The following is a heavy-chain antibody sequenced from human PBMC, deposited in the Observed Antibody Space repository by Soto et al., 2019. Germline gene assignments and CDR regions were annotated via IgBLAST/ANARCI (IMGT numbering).Heavy chain of an antibody. Sequence: QLQLQESGSGLVKPSQTLSLTCAVSGGSISSGGYSWSWIRQPPGKGLEWIGYISPSGSTYYNPSLKMRVPVSVARSKNQFSLKLSSVTAADTAVYYCARGQVVAAQHWGQGTLVTVSS. V-gene: IGHV4-30-2*01. CDR3: ARGQVVAAQH. CDR1: GGSISSGGYS. J-gene: IGHJ4*02. CDR2: ISPSGST. D-gene: IGHD2-15*01.